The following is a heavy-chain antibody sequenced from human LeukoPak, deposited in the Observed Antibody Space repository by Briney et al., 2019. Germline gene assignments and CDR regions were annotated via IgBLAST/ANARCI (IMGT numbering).Heavy chain of an antibody. CDR3: ARGQGYESYYYMDV. D-gene: IGHD2-2*01. V-gene: IGHV3-30*04. Sequence: GGSLRLSCAASGFTFSTYAIHWVRRAPGKGLEWVAVISNDGSNKYYADSVKGRFTISRDNSNNTVYLQMNNLRPEDTAVFYCARGQGYESYYYMDVWGKGTTVSVSS. J-gene: IGHJ6*03. CDR2: ISNDGSNK. CDR1: GFTFSTYA.